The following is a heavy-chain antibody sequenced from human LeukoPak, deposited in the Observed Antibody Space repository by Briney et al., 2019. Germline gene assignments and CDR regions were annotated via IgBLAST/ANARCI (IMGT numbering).Heavy chain of an antibody. V-gene: IGHV4-38-2*01. D-gene: IGHD4-17*01. Sequence: TSETLSLTCAVSGYSISSGYYWGWIRQPPGKGLEWIGSIYHSGSTYYNPSLKSRVTISVDTSKNQFSLRLSSVTAADTAVYYCARRDYHDAFDIWGQGTTVTVSS. J-gene: IGHJ3*02. CDR1: GYSISSGYY. CDR2: IYHSGST. CDR3: ARRDYHDAFDI.